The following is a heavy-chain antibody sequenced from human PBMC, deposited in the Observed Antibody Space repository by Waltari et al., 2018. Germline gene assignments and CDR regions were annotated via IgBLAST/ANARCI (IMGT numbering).Heavy chain of an antibody. V-gene: IGHV1-46*01. CDR2: INPSGGST. CDR1: EYTFTSYY. Sequence: QVQLVQSGAEVKQPGASVKISCKTSEYTFTSYYIPWVRQAPGQGLEWMGIINPSGGSTIYAQKFQGRVTMTRDTSTSTVYMELSSLRSEDTAVYYCALDTGALWMDVWGQGTTVTVSS. J-gene: IGHJ6*02. D-gene: IGHD2-21*01. CDR3: ALDTGALWMDV.